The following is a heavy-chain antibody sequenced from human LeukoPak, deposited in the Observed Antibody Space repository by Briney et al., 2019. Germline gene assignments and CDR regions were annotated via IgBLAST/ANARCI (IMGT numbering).Heavy chain of an antibody. CDR1: GFTFDDYA. Sequence: GGSLRLSCAASGFTFDDYAMHWVRQAPGKGLEWVSLISWDGGSTYYADSVKGRFTISRDNSKNSLYLQMNSPRAEDTALYYCAKSHCSGGSCYSSSDYWGQGTLVTVSS. J-gene: IGHJ4*02. CDR2: ISWDGGST. D-gene: IGHD2-15*01. V-gene: IGHV3-43D*03. CDR3: AKSHCSGGSCYSSSDY.